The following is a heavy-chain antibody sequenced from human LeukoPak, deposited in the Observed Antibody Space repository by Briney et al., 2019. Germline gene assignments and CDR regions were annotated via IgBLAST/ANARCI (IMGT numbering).Heavy chain of an antibody. CDR3: ARDRGDYYFDY. D-gene: IGHD3-10*01. V-gene: IGHV3-20*04. Sequence: GGSLRLSCAASGFTFDDYGMSWVRQAPGKGLEWVSGINWNGGSTGYADSVKGRFTISRDSAKNSLYLQMNSLRAEDTAVYYCARDRGDYYFDYWGQGTLVTVSS. CDR1: GFTFDDYG. CDR2: INWNGGST. J-gene: IGHJ4*02.